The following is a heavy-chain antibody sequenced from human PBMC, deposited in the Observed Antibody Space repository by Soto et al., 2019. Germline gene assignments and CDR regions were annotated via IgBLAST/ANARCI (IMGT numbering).Heavy chain of an antibody. CDR2: ISYDGSNK. V-gene: IGHV3-30*18. D-gene: IGHD1-26*01. J-gene: IGHJ4*02. CDR3: AKESSGSYLIPLDY. CDR1: GFTFSSYG. Sequence: GGSLRLSCAASGFTFSSYGMHWVRQAPGKGLEWVAVISYDGSNKYYADSVKGRFTISRDNSKNTLYLQMNSLRAEDTAVYYCAKESSGSYLIPLDYWGPGTLVTVSS.